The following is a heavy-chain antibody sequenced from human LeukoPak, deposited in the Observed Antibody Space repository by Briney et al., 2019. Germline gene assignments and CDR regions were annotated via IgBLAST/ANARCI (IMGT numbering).Heavy chain of an antibody. V-gene: IGHV3-74*03. CDR1: AFTFNTYW. Sequence: GGSLRLSCAASAFTFNTYWMHWVRQAPGKGLVWVARMNWDGSTTTYADSAKGRFTISRDNAKNSLYLQMNSLRAEDMALYYCAKGLRYSSSSPFDYWGQGTLVTVSS. CDR3: AKGLRYSSSSPFDY. CDR2: MNWDGSTT. J-gene: IGHJ4*02. D-gene: IGHD6-6*01.